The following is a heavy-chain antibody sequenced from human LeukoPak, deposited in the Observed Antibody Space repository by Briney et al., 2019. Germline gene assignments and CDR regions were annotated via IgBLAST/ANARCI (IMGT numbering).Heavy chain of an antibody. V-gene: IGHV4-30-2*01. Sequence: PSQTLSLTCAVSGVSISSGGYSWSWIRRPPGKGLEWIGYIYHSGSTYYNPSLKSRVTISVDRSKNQFSLKLSSVTAADAAVYYCARGSTMTFDYWGQGTLVTVSS. CDR3: ARGSTMTFDY. D-gene: IGHD3-22*01. J-gene: IGHJ4*02. CDR1: GVSISSGGYS. CDR2: IYHSGST.